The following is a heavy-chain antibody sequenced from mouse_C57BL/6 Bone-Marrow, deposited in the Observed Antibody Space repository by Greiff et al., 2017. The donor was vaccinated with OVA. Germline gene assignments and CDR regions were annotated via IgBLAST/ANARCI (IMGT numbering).Heavy chain of an antibody. D-gene: IGHD1-1*01. Sequence: EVQLQESGPELVKPGASVKISCKASGYSFTGYYMNWVKQSPEKSLEWIGEINPSTGGTTYNQKFKAKATLTVDKSSSTAYMQLKSLTSEDSAVYYCAARAITTVVARDYWGQGTTLTVSS. J-gene: IGHJ2*01. CDR3: AARAITTVVARDY. V-gene: IGHV1-42*01. CDR2: INPSTGGT. CDR1: GYSFTGYY.